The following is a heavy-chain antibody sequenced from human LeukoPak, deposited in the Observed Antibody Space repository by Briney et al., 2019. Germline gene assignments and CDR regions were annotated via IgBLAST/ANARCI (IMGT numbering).Heavy chain of an antibody. D-gene: IGHD3-16*02. CDR1: GFTFSSYW. CDR2: INSDGSST. Sequence: GGSLRLSCAASGFTFSSYWMHWVRQAPGKGLVWVSRINSDGSSTSYADSVKGRFTIPRDNAKNTLYLQMNSLRAEDTAVYYCARANYDYVWGSYRSYYFDYWGQGTLVTVSS. V-gene: IGHV3-74*01. J-gene: IGHJ4*02. CDR3: ARANYDYVWGSYRSYYFDY.